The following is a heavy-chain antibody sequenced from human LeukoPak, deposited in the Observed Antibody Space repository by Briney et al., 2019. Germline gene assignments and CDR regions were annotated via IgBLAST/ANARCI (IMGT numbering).Heavy chain of an antibody. V-gene: IGHV1-69*04. CDR1: GGTFSSYA. J-gene: IGHJ4*02. CDR3: ARRNDLEDFDY. D-gene: IGHD1-1*01. CDR2: IIPILGIA. Sequence: EASVKVSCKASGGTFSSYAISGVRQAPGQGLEWMGRIIPILGIANYAQKFQGRVTITADKSTSTAYMELSSLRSEDTAVYYCARRNDLEDFDYWGQGTLVTVSS.